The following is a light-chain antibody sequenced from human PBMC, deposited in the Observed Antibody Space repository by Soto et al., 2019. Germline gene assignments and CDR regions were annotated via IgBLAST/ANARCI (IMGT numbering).Light chain of an antibody. CDR2: DVT. Sequence: QSVLTQPRSVSGSPGQSVTISCTGTSSDVGDYDSVSWYQQHPGKAPKLLIFDVTKRPSGVPDRFSGSKSGNTATLTIFGLQAEDEADYYCCAYAGSGTVVFGGGTKLTVL. CDR3: CAYAGSGTVV. CDR1: SSDVGDYDS. V-gene: IGLV2-11*01. J-gene: IGLJ3*02.